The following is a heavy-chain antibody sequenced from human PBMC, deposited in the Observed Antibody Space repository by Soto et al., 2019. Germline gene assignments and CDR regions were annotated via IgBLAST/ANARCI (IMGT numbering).Heavy chain of an antibody. CDR1: GGSISSSSYY. CDR2: IYYSGST. CDR3: AIHTGRLSEFDY. V-gene: IGHV4-39*01. J-gene: IGHJ4*02. Sequence: SKTLSLTCTVSGGSISSSSYYWGWIRQPPGKGLEWIGSIYYSGSTYYNPSLKSRVTISVDTSKNQFSLKLSSVTAADTAVYYCAIHTGRLSEFDYWGQGTLVTVSS. D-gene: IGHD2-8*02.